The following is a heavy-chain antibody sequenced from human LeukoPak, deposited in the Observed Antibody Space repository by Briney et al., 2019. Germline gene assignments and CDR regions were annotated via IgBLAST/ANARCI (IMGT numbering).Heavy chain of an antibody. CDR1: GFTVSSNY. V-gene: IGHV3-53*01. D-gene: IGHD6-19*01. J-gene: IGHJ4*02. CDR2: FYSGGST. CDR3: ARGSRWLVRD. Sequence: HSGGSLRLSCAASGFTVSSNYMSWVRQAPGEGLEWVSVFYSGGSTYYADSVKGRFTISRDNSKNTVYLQMNSLRAEDTAVYYCARGSRWLVRDWGQGTLVTVSS.